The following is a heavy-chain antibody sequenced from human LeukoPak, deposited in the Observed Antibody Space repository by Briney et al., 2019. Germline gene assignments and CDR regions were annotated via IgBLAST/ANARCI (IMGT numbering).Heavy chain of an antibody. D-gene: IGHD1-14*01. Sequence: PGGSLRLSCAASGFTFSSYAMHWVRQAPGKGLEWVAVISYDGSNKYYADSVKGRFTISRDNAKNSLYLQMNSLRADDTAVYYCARANSLGSWGQGSLVTVSS. CDR1: GFTFSSYA. CDR3: ARANSLGS. J-gene: IGHJ4*02. V-gene: IGHV3-30-3*01. CDR2: ISYDGSNK.